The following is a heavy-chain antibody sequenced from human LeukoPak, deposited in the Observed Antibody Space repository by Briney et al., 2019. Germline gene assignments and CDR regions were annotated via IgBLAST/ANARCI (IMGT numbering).Heavy chain of an antibody. D-gene: IGHD3-10*01. CDR3: AGDRGSQDY. Sequence: GGSLRLSCAASGFTFSTFWMSWVRQAPGKGLEWVANIKQDGSEKYYVDSVKGRFTISRDNAKNSLYLQMNSLRAEDTAVYYCAGDRGSQDYWGQGTLVTVSS. CDR2: IKQDGSEK. CDR1: GFTFSTFW. J-gene: IGHJ4*02. V-gene: IGHV3-7*05.